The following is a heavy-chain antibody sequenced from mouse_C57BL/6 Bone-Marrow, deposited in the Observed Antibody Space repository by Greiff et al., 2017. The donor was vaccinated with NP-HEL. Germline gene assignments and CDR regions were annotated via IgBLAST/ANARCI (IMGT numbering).Heavy chain of an antibody. J-gene: IGHJ4*01. V-gene: IGHV5-4*01. CDR1: GFTFSSYA. CDR3: ARDQRGYYYGSPYAKDY. D-gene: IGHD1-1*01. CDR2: ISDGGGYT. Sequence: EVQGVESGGGLVKPGGSLKLSCAASGFTFSSYAMSWVRQTPEKRLEWVATISDGGGYTYYPDNVKGRFTISRDNAKNNLYLQMSHLKSEDTAMYYCARDQRGYYYGSPYAKDYWGQGTSVTVAS.